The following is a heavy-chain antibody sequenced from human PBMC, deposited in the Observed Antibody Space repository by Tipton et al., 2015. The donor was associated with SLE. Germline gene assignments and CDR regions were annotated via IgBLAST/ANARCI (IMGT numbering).Heavy chain of an antibody. V-gene: IGHV4-59*01. CDR3: ARDLTYYCGSGFGC. D-gene: IGHD3-10*01. Sequence: TLSLTCTVAGGSISSYYWSWIRQPPGKGLEWIGYIYSSGSTNSNPSLKSRVTISVDTSKNQFSLKLSSVTAADTAVYYCARDLTYYCGSGFGCWGQGSLVTVSS. CDR2: IYSSGST. J-gene: IGHJ4*02. CDR1: GGSISSYY.